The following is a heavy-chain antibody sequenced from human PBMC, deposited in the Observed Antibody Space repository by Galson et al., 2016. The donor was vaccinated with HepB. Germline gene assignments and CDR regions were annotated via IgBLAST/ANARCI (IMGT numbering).Heavy chain of an antibody. J-gene: IGHJ6*02. D-gene: IGHD3-3*01. CDR1: EFTFSGYV. V-gene: IGHV3-23*01. CDR3: AKEGTIFGAVPYGMDV. CDR2: ISGNGGST. Sequence: SLRLSCAASEFTFSGYVTSWVRQAPGKGLEWVSTISGNGGSTYYADSVKGRFTISRDNSKNTLYLEMNSLRAEDTAVYYCAKEGTIFGAVPYGMDVWGQGTLVTVSS.